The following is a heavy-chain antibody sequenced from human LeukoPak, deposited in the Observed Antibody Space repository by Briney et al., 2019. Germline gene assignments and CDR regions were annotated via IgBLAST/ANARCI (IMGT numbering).Heavy chain of an antibody. CDR1: GYTFTGYY. CDR2: INPNSGGT. D-gene: IGHD6-19*01. Sequence: ASVRVSCKASGYTFTGYYMHWVRQAPGQGLEWMGRINPNSGGTNYAQKFQGRVTMTRDTSISTAYMELSRLRSDDTAVYCCARVAAVAGGQIDYWGQGTLVTVSS. CDR3: ARVAAVAGGQIDY. V-gene: IGHV1-2*06. J-gene: IGHJ4*02.